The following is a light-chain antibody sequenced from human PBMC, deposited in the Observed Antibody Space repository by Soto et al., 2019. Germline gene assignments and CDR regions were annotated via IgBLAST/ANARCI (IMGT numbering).Light chain of an antibody. J-gene: IGKJ1*01. CDR3: QQYGSSSWT. CDR1: QSVSSNY. CDR2: DAS. Sequence: EIVLTQSPGTLSLSPGERATLSCRASQSVSSNYLAWYQQKPGQAPRLLIYDASSRATGIPDRFSGSGSGTDFTLPISRLEPEDFAVYYCQQYGSSSWTFGQGTKVEIK. V-gene: IGKV3-20*01.